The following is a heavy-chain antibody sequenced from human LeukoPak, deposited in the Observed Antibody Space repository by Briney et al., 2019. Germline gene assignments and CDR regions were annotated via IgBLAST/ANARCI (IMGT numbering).Heavy chain of an antibody. V-gene: IGHV1-8*01. CDR2: MNPNSGNT. CDR1: GYTFTSYD. J-gene: IGHJ3*02. CDR3: ARALRYFDWLARDSDAFDI. D-gene: IGHD3-9*01. Sequence: ASVKVSCKASGYTFTSYDINWVRQATGQGLEWMGWMNPNSGNTGYAQKFQGRVTMTRNTSISTAYMELSSLRSEDTAVYYCARALRYFDWLARDSDAFDIWGQGTMVTVSS.